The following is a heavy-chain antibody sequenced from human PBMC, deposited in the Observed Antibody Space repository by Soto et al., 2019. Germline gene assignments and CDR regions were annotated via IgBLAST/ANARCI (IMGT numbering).Heavy chain of an antibody. CDR2: ISYDGSNK. CDR3: ARELAVAGTEGETN. V-gene: IGHV3-30-3*01. Sequence: QVQLVESGGGVVQPGRSLRLSCAASGFTFSSYAMHWVRQAPGKGLEWVAVISYDGSNKYYADSVKGRFTISRDNSKNTLYLQMNSLRAEDTAVYYCARELAVAGTEGETNWGQGTLVTVSS. J-gene: IGHJ4*02. D-gene: IGHD6-19*01. CDR1: GFTFSSYA.